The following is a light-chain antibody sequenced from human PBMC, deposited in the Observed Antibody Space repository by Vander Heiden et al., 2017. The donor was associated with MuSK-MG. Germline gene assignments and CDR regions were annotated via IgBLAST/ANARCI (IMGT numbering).Light chain of an antibody. CDR2: DAS. V-gene: IGKV3D-11*01. J-gene: IGKJ4*01. Sequence: EIVLTQSPATLSLSPGERATLSCRASQGVSSYLAWYQQKPGQAPRLLIYDASNRATGIPARFSGSGTGTDFTLTISSLEPEDFAVYYCQQPSNWHLLTFGGGTKVEIK. CDR1: QGVSSY. CDR3: QQPSNWHLLT.